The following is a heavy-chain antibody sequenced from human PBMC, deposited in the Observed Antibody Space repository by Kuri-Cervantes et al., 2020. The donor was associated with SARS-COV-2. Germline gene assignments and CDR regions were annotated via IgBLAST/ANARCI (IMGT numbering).Heavy chain of an antibody. CDR3: ASGTAMVTASYYYGMDV. CDR2: ISSSSSYI. D-gene: IGHD5-18*01. CDR1: GFTFSSYS. V-gene: IGHV3-21*01. J-gene: IGHJ6*02. Sequence: GESLKISCAASGFTFSSYSMNWVRQAPGKGLEWVPSISSSSSYIYYADSVKGRFTISRDNAKNSLYLQMNSLRAEDTAVYYCASGTAMVTASYYYGMDVWGQGTTVTVSS.